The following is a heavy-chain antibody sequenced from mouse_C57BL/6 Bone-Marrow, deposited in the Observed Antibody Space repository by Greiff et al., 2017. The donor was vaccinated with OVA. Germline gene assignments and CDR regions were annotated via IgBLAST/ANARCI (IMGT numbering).Heavy chain of an antibody. V-gene: IGHV1-19*01. Sequence: EVQLQQSGPVLVKPGASVKMSCKASGYTFTDYYMNWVKQSHGKSLEWIGVINPYNGGTSYNQQFKGKATLTVDKSSSTAYMERNSLTSEDSAVYYCARGGNYYGSSRGDYWGQGTSVTVSS. D-gene: IGHD1-1*01. CDR3: ARGGNYYGSSRGDY. CDR1: GYTFTDYY. CDR2: INPYNGGT. J-gene: IGHJ4*01.